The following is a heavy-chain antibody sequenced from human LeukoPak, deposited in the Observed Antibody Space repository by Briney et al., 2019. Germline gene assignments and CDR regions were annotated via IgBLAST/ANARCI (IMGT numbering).Heavy chain of an antibody. CDR2: ISYDETRE. CDR1: GIIFSNYG. D-gene: IGHD3-16*01. J-gene: IGHJ5*02. V-gene: IGHV3-30*03. Sequence: GWSLRLSCEASGIIFSNYGMHWVRQAPGKGLDWLAMISYDETREHYAASVTGRFIISSDNSKNTLYMEMRSLRFDDTAIYYCAASESYGWFRPWGQGTLVTVSS. CDR3: AASESYGWFRP.